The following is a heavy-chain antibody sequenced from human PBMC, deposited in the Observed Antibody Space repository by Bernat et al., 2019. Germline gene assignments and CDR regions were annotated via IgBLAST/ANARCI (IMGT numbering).Heavy chain of an antibody. D-gene: IGHD3-10*01. CDR1: GGSISSSSYY. J-gene: IGHJ6*03. Sequence: QLQLQESGPGLVKPSETLSLTCTVSGGSISSSSYYWGWNRQPPGKGLEWIGSIYYSGSTYYNPSLKSRVTISVDTSKNQFSLKLSSVTAVDTAVYYCARGGAYGSLYYYYMDVWGKGTTVSVSS. V-gene: IGHV4-39*07. CDR2: IYYSGST. CDR3: ARGGAYGSLYYYYMDV.